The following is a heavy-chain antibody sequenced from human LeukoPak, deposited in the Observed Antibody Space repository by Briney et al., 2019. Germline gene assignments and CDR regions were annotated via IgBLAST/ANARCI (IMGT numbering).Heavy chain of an antibody. CDR1: GFTFSSYA. V-gene: IGHV3-23*01. CDR2: ISGSGGST. CDR3: AKAMKGSGSYYNEDYYYYYMDV. Sequence: GGSLRLSCAASGFTFSSYAMSWVRQAPGKGLEWVSAISGSGGSTYYADSVKGRFTISRDNAKNTLYLQMNTLRAEDTAVYYCAKAMKGSGSYYNEDYYYYYMDVWGKGTTVTVS. J-gene: IGHJ6*03. D-gene: IGHD3-10*01.